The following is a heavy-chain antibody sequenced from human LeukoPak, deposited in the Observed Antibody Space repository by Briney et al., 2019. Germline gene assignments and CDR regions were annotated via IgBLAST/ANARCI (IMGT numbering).Heavy chain of an antibody. Sequence: PGESLKISCKGSGYRFTSYWIAWVRQMPGKGLEWMGSIYAGDSDTRYSPSFQGQVTISVDKSISTAYLQWTSLKASDTAMYYCARQPSRDAFDIWGQATMVTVSS. V-gene: IGHV5-51*01. CDR2: IYAGDSDT. CDR3: ARQPSRDAFDI. J-gene: IGHJ3*02. CDR1: GYRFTSYW.